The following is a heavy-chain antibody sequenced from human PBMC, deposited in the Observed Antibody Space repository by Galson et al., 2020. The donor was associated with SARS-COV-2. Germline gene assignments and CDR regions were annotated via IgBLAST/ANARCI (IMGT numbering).Heavy chain of an antibody. D-gene: IGHD4-17*01. V-gene: IGHV4-30-2*01. CDR3: ARGVGDYVGYFDY. Sequence: ETSETLSLTCAVSGGSISSGGYSWSWIRQPPGKGLEWIGYIYHSGSTYYNPSLKSRVTISVDRSKNQFSLKLSSVTAADTAVYYCARGVGDYVGYFDYWGQGTLVTVSS. J-gene: IGHJ4*02. CDR2: IYHSGST. CDR1: GGSISSGGYS.